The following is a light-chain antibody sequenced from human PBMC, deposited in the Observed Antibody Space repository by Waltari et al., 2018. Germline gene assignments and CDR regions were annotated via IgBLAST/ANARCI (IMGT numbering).Light chain of an antibody. V-gene: IGLV3-10*01. CDR2: EDT. Sequence: SYELTQPPSVSVSPGQTARITCSGHELPRKYAYWFQQKSGQAPRLVIYEDTKRPSGIPARFSGSSSGTVATLTITGAQVDDEADYYCYSSDTTGLRVFGGGTTV. CDR3: YSSDTTGLRV. J-gene: IGLJ1*01. CDR1: ELPRKY.